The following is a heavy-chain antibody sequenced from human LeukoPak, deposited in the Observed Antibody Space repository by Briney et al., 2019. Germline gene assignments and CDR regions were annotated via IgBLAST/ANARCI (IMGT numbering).Heavy chain of an antibody. CDR1: GFTFRSYS. CDR3: ASFMTTVTIPDY. J-gene: IGHJ4*02. Sequence: GGSLRLSCAASGFTFRSYSMNWVRQAPGKRLEWLSSITSSGSHMYCADSVKGRFTISRDNAKSSLYLQMNSLSPEDTAVYYCASFMTTVTIPDYWGKGTLVTVSS. V-gene: IGHV3-21*01. CDR2: ITSSGSHM. D-gene: IGHD4-17*01.